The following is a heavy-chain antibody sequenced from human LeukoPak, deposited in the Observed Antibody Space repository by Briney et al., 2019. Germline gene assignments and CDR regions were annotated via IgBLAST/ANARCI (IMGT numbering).Heavy chain of an antibody. CDR2: MSGSGGTT. CDR1: GFTFSSYA. V-gene: IGHV3-23*01. Sequence: TGGSLRLSCTASGFTFSSYAMSWVRQAPGEGLEWVSVMSGSGGTTYYADSVKGRFTVSRDNSKNTLYLQRNSLRAEDTAVYYCANPNSSGFYFSIRFDYWGQGTLVTVSS. J-gene: IGHJ4*02. CDR3: ANPNSSGFYFSIRFDY. D-gene: IGHD3-22*01.